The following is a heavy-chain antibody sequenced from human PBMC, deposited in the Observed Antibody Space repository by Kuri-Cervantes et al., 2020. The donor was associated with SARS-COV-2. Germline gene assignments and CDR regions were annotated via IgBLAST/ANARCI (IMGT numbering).Heavy chain of an antibody. J-gene: IGHJ4*02. Sequence: SVKVSCKASGYTFTDYYMHWVRQAPGQGLEWMGRIIPILGTANYAQRFQGRVTITADKSTSTAYMELSSLRSEDTAVYYCARDLTYFDYWGQGTLVTVSS. CDR2: IIPILGTA. CDR3: ARDLTYFDY. V-gene: IGHV1-69*08. CDR1: GYTFTDYY.